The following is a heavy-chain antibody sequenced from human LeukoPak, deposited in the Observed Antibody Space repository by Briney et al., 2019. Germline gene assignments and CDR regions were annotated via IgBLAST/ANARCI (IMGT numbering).Heavy chain of an antibody. Sequence: GMSLRLSCAASGFTFINYGMHWVRQAPGKGLDWVAVIWYDGSYKYYADSVKGRFTISRDNSKNTLYLQMNSLRAEDTAVYYCAKVVQYTAATGTGLDYWGQGTLVTVYS. D-gene: IGHD6-13*01. V-gene: IGHV3-33*06. CDR2: IWYDGSYK. J-gene: IGHJ4*02. CDR3: AKVVQYTAATGTGLDY. CDR1: GFTFINYG.